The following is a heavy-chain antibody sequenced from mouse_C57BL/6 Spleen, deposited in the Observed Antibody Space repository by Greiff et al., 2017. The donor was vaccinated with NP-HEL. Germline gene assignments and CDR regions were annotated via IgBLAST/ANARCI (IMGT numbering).Heavy chain of an antibody. D-gene: IGHD3-2*02. CDR2: IYPGDGDT. Sequence: QVQLKQSGAELVKPGASVKISCKASGYAFSSYWMNWVKQRPGKGLEWIGQIYPGDGDTNYNGKFKGKATLTADKSSSTAYMQLSSLTSEDSAVYFCARGGRTAQATFAYWGQGTLVTVSA. J-gene: IGHJ3*01. CDR3: ARGGRTAQATFAY. CDR1: GYAFSSYW. V-gene: IGHV1-80*01.